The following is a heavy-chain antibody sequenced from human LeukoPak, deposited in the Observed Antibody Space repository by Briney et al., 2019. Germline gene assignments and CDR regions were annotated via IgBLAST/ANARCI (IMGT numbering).Heavy chain of an antibody. D-gene: IGHD4-11*01. Sequence: SVKVSCKASGGTFSSYAISWVRQAPGQGLEWMGGIIPIFGTANYAQKFQGRVTITADESTSTAYMELSSLRSEDTAVYYCARIPSTVTTPSDYYYGMDVWGQGTTITVSS. CDR2: IIPIFGTA. J-gene: IGHJ6*02. V-gene: IGHV1-69*13. CDR3: ARIPSTVTTPSDYYYGMDV. CDR1: GGTFSSYA.